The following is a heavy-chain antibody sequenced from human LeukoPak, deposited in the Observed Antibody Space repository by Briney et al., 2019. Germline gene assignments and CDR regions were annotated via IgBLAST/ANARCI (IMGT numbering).Heavy chain of an antibody. CDR3: AKGVYSSGWSYFDY. CDR2: ISYDGSNK. J-gene: IGHJ4*01. CDR1: GFTFSSYA. D-gene: IGHD6-19*01. Sequence: PGGSLRLSCAASGFTFSSYAMHWVRQAPGKGLEGVAVISYDGSNKYYADSVKGRFTISRDNSKNTLYLQMNSLRAEDTAVYYCAKGVYSSGWSYFDYWGHGTLVTVSS. V-gene: IGHV3-30*04.